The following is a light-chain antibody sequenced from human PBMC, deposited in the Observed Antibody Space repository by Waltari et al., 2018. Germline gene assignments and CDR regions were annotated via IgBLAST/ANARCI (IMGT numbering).Light chain of an antibody. J-gene: IGLJ3*02. V-gene: IGLV3-1*01. CDR2: QDT. CDR1: IFGHKY. Sequence: SYELTQPPSVSVSPGQTPSITRSGDIFGHKYASWYQQKRGQSPLLVIYQDTKRPSEIPERFSGSKSANAATLTITGTQAMDEADYYCQALGTGAWVFGGGTKLTVL. CDR3: QALGTGAWV.